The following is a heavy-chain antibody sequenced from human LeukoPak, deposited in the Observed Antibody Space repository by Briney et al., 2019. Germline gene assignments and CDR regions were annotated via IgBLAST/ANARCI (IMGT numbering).Heavy chain of an antibody. CDR3: ASSADCGGDCYSGWFDP. CDR2: IDPNKGDT. J-gene: IGHJ5*02. Sequence: GASVKVSCKASGYTFTGYYLHWVRQAPGQGLEWMGWIDPNKGDTKCTQKFQGRVSMTRDTSFSTAYMELSSLRSEDTAVYYCASSADCGGDCYSGWFDPWGQGTLVTVSS. D-gene: IGHD2-21*02. CDR1: GYTFTGYY. V-gene: IGHV1-2*02.